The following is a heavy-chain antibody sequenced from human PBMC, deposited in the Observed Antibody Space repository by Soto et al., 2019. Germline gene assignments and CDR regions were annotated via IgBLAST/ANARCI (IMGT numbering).Heavy chain of an antibody. Sequence: ASVKVSCKAAGYTFTSYDINWVRQATGQDFEWMGWMNPNSGNTAYAQKFQGRVTMTRDTSKSTAFMELSSLTSEDTAVYYCAGGPRNWGVDYWGQGTLVTVS. CDR2: MNPNSGNT. V-gene: IGHV1-8*01. CDR3: AGGPRNWGVDY. CDR1: GYTFTSYD. J-gene: IGHJ4*02. D-gene: IGHD7-27*01.